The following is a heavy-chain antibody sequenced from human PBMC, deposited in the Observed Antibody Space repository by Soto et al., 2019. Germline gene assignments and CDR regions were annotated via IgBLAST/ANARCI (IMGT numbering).Heavy chain of an antibody. Sequence: SAKPSWEDPGVTFASTAMRSVRHARGQRLELIGWIVVGSGNTNYAQKFQERVTITRDMSTSTAYMELSSLRSEDTAVYYCAAFHLSGYDRKPVFGWGQGTLVTVSS. CDR1: GVTFASTA. V-gene: IGHV1-58*02. J-gene: IGHJ4*02. D-gene: IGHD5-12*01. CDR3: AAFHLSGYDRKPVFG. CDR2: IVVGSGNT.